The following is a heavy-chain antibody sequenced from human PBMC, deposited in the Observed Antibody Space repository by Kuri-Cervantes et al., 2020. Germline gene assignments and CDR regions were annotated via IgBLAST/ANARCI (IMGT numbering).Heavy chain of an antibody. CDR1: GFTVSSNY. V-gene: IGHV3-33*08. CDR3: ARDPALRFLEWLLQTQLVEEGYYGMDV. D-gene: IGHD3-3*01. Sequence: GESLKISCAASGFTVSSNYMSWVRQAPGKGLEWAAVIWYDGSNKYYADSVKGRFTISRDNSKNTLYLQMNSLRAEDTAVYYCARDPALRFLEWLLQTQLVEEGYYGMDVWGQGTTVTVSS. CDR2: IWYDGSNK. J-gene: IGHJ6*02.